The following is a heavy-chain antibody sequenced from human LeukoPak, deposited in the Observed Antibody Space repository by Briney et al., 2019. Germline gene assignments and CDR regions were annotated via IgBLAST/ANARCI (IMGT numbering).Heavy chain of an antibody. D-gene: IGHD3-10*01. Sequence: ASVKVSCKASGYTFTSYYMHWVRQAPGQGLEWMGIINPSGGSTSYAQKFQGRVTMTRDTSTSTVYMELSSLRSEDTAVYYCATVGVLWFREGYFDYWGQGTLVTVSS. V-gene: IGHV1-46*01. J-gene: IGHJ4*02. CDR2: INPSGGST. CDR1: GYTFTSYY. CDR3: ATVGVLWFREGYFDY.